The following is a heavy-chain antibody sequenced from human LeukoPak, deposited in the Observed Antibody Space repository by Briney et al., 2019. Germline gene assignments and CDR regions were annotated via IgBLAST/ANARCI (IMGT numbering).Heavy chain of an antibody. J-gene: IGHJ6*02. Sequence: PSETLSLTCTVSGGSISAYYWSWIRQTPGKGLEWIGDVYYSGSTNYNPSLKGRVIISLDTSKKQFSLKLSSVTAADTATYYCARGGPRYCSGGRCYSFYYGMDVWGQGTTVTVSS. CDR2: VYYSGST. CDR1: GGSISAYY. CDR3: ARGGPRYCSGGRCYSFYYGMDV. D-gene: IGHD2-15*01. V-gene: IGHV4-59*01.